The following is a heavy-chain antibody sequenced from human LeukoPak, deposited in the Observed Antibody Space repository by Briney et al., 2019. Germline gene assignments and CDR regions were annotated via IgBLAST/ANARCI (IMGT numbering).Heavy chain of an antibody. Sequence: GGSLRLSCAASGFTFANYVTHWVRQAPGKGLEWVAVTSPDVGLKFYGDSVKGRFTISRDNSKNTMYLQMNNLREEDTAVYYCTRDPILGAPDYFDYWGQGTLVTVSS. CDR1: GFTFANYV. V-gene: IGHV3-30*04. CDR3: TRDPILGAPDYFDY. CDR2: TSPDVGLK. D-gene: IGHD1-26*01. J-gene: IGHJ4*02.